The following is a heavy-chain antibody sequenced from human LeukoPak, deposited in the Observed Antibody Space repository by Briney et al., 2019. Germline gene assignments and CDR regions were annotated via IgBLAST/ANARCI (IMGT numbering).Heavy chain of an antibody. J-gene: IGHJ4*02. CDR2: ISSSSTYT. CDR3: AREGLSGSSWYGYFDY. V-gene: IGHV3-11*05. Sequence: GGSLRLSCAASGFTFSDAYMSWVRQAPGKGLEWVSYISSSSTYTNYADSVKGRFTISRDNAKNSLFLQMNSLRADDTAVYYCAREGLSGSSWYGYFDYWGREPWSPSPQ. CDR1: GFTFSDAY. D-gene: IGHD6-13*01.